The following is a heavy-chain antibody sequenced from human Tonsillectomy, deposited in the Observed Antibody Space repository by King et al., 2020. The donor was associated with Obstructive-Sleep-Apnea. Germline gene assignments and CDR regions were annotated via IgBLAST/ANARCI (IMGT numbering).Heavy chain of an antibody. CDR2: ITSKSDGGTT. CDR1: GFTFSHAW. D-gene: IGHD6-13*01. V-gene: IGHV3-15*01. Sequence: VQLVESGGGLVKPGGSLRLSCAASGFTFSHAWMSWVRQAPGKGLEWVGRITSKSDGGTTDYCKPVKGRFTISRYDSKKTLNLQMNSLKTEDTAEYYCTTDLRAAVDFDYWGQGTLVTVSS. J-gene: IGHJ4*02. CDR3: TTDLRAAVDFDY.